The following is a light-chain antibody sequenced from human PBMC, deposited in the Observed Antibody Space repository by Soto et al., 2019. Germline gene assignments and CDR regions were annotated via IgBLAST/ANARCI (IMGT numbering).Light chain of an antibody. CDR2: TTN. CDR3: LLYYGGAQLV. Sequence: QAVVTQEPSLTVSPGGTVTLTCASSTGAVTSVNYPSWFQQRPGQAPRTLIYTTNSKHSWTPARFSGSLLGDKAPLTLSGVQPEDEADYYCLLYYGGAQLVFGGGTKLTVL. CDR1: TGAVTSVNY. J-gene: IGLJ3*02. V-gene: IGLV7-43*01.